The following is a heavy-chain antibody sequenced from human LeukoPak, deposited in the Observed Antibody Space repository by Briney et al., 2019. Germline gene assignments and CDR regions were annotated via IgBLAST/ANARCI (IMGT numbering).Heavy chain of an antibody. V-gene: IGHV1-69*01. CDR2: IIPIFGTA. CDR1: GGTFSSYA. J-gene: IGHJ3*02. D-gene: IGHD1-1*01. CDR3: ARRTLNDSPAFDI. Sequence: ASVKVSCKASGGTFSSYAISWVRQAPGQGLEWMGGIIPIFGTANYAQKFRGRVTITADESTSTAYMELSSLRSEDTAVYYCARRTLNDSPAFDIWGQGTMVTVSS.